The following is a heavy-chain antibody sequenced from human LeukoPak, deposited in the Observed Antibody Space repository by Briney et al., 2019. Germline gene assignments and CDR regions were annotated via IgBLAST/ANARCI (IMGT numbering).Heavy chain of an antibody. CDR2: ISSSSSTI. CDR1: GFSFDDYT. Sequence: GGSLRLSCAASGFSFDDYTMHWVRQAPGKGLEWVSYISSSSSTIYYADSVKGRFTISRDNAKNSLYLQMNSLRAEDTAVYYCARESPYDSDAFDIWGQGTMVTVSS. D-gene: IGHD3-22*01. CDR3: ARESPYDSDAFDI. J-gene: IGHJ3*02. V-gene: IGHV3-48*04.